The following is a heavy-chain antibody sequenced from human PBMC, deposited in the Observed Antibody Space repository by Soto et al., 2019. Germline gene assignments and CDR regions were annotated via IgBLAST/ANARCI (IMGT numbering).Heavy chain of an antibody. Sequence: QVQLVQSGAEVTKPGASVKVSCKASGYTFTSSYMHWVRQAPGQGLEWMGMINPSGGSTSYAQKCKGRVTMTRDTSTSTVYMELSSLRSEDTSVYYCARNDNSGLDYWGQGTLVTVSS. J-gene: IGHJ4*02. CDR1: GYTFTSSY. CDR3: ARNDNSGLDY. D-gene: IGHD3-22*01. CDR2: INPSGGST. V-gene: IGHV1-46*01.